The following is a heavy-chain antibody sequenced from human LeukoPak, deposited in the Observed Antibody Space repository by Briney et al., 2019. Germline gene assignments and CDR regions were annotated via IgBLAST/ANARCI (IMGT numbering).Heavy chain of an antibody. Sequence: QPGGSLRLSCAASTFTFSGYEMNWVRQAPGKGLEWVSYISGSGRTTYYADSVKGRFTISRDNAKNSLCLQMNSLRAEDTAVYYCARGGWDAFDIWGQGTMVIVSS. D-gene: IGHD2-15*01. CDR2: ISGSGRTT. CDR1: TFTFSGYE. V-gene: IGHV3-48*03. CDR3: ARGGWDAFDI. J-gene: IGHJ3*02.